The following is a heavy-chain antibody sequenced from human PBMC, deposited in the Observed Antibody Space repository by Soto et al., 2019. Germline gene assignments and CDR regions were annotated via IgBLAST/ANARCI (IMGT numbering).Heavy chain of an antibody. J-gene: IGHJ4*02. D-gene: IGHD4-17*01. V-gene: IGHV4-31*03. Sequence: QVRLQESGPGLVKPSQTLSLTCTVSGASISSGGYYWSLIRQHPGKGLELLGYSYYSGTTYYNPSLGSRIAISVDTSNQFSLKLSSVTAADTAVYYCARIPYGDYVGSYWGQGTRVTVSS. CDR1: GASISSGGYY. CDR2: SYYSGTT. CDR3: ARIPYGDYVGSY.